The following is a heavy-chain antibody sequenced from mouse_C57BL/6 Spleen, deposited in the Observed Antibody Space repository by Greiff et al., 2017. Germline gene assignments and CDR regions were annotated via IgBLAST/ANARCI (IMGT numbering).Heavy chain of an antibody. V-gene: IGHV5-4*01. D-gene: IGHD3-3*01. J-gene: IGHJ2*01. CDR3: ARDRDYFDY. CDR2: ISDGGSYT. CDR1: GFTFSSYA. Sequence: EVQLQESGGGLVKPGGSLKLSCAASGFTFSSYAMSWVRQTPEKRLEWVATISDGGSYTYYPDNVKGRFTISRDNAKNNLYLQMSLLKSEDTAMYYCARDRDYFDYWGQGTTLTVSS.